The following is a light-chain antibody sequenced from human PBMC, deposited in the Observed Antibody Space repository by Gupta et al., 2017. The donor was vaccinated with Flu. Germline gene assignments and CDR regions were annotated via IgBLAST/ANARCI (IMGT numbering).Light chain of an antibody. J-gene: IGLJ2*01. Sequence: NFMLTQPHSVSESPGKTVTISCTRSSGTIATNYVQWYQQRPGSSPSTVIYEDNQRPSGVPDRFSGSIDSSSNSASLTISGLKTEDEADYFCQSYDIVTRDVVFGGGTKLTVL. CDR1: SGTIATNY. V-gene: IGLV6-57*01. CDR3: QSYDIVTRDVV. CDR2: EDN.